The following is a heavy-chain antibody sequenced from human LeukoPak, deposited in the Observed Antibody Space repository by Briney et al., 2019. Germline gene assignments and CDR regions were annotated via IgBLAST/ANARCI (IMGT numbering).Heavy chain of an antibody. J-gene: IGHJ6*02. CDR3: ARDAGAARYHGMDV. V-gene: IGHV3-30*04. D-gene: IGHD6-13*01. Sequence: GGSLGLSCAASGFTFSSYALHWVRQAPGKGLEWVAVISYDGSTNHYADSVKGRFTISRDNSKNTLYLQMNSLRAEDTAVYYCARDAGAARYHGMDVWGQGTTVTVPS. CDR1: GFTFSSYA. CDR2: ISYDGSTN.